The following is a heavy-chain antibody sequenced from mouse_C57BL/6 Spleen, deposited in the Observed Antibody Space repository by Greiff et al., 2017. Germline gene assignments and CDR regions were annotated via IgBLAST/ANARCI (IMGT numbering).Heavy chain of an antibody. J-gene: IGHJ2*01. CDR2: LDPSDSYT. CDR1: GYTFTSYW. Sequence: QVQLQQPGAELVMPGASVKLFCKASGYTFTSYWMHWVKQRPGQGLEWIGELDPSDSYTNYTHKFKGKSTLTVDKSSSTAYMQLSSLTSEDSAVYYCARGAYYFDYGGQGTTLTVSS. V-gene: IGHV1-69*01. CDR3: ARGAYYFDY.